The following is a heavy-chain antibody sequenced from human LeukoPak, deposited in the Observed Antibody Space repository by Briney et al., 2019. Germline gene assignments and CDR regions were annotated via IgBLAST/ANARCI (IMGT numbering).Heavy chain of an antibody. Sequence: ASVKVSCKASGYTFTDYYIHWVRQAPGQGPEWMGWINPDGGGTKYAQKFQDRVTMTRDTSISTAYLELSGLRSDDTALYYCATYTSAIQYFLYWGLGTLVTVSS. J-gene: IGHJ4*02. D-gene: IGHD6-19*01. CDR2: INPDGGGT. CDR1: GYTFTDYY. CDR3: ATYTSAIQYFLY. V-gene: IGHV1-2*02.